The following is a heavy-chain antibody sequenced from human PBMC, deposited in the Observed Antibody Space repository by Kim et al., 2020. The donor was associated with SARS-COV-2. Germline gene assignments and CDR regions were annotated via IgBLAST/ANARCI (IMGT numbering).Heavy chain of an antibody. J-gene: IGHJ4*02. Sequence: ADAVERRFTISRDNYKNTLYLQMNSLRDEDTAVYYCAKSYGSGSYYILDYWGQGTLVTVSS. D-gene: IGHD3-10*01. CDR3: AKSYGSGSYYILDY. V-gene: IGHV3-23*03.